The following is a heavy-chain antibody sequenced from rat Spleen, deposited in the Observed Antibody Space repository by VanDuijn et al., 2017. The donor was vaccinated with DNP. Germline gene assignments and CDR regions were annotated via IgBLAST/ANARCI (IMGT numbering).Heavy chain of an antibody. CDR3: VRERYGVDY. V-gene: IGHV4-2*01. CDR1: GFNFNDYW. CDR2: INKDSRTK. J-gene: IGHJ2*01. Sequence: EVKLVESGGGLVQPRRSLKLSCAASGFNFNDYWMGWVRQAPGKGLEWIGEINKDSRTKKYSPFLKDKFTISRDNAQNTLYLQMSNLGSEDTATYYCVRERYGVDYWGQGVMVTVSS. D-gene: IGHD1-7*01.